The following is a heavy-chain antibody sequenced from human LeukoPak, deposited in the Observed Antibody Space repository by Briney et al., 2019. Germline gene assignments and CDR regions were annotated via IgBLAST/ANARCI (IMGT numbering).Heavy chain of an antibody. J-gene: IGHJ6*02. CDR1: GYTFTSYD. Sequence: ASVKVSCKASGYTFTSYDINWVRQATGQGLEWMGWMNPNSGNTGYAQKFQGRVTMTRNTSISTAYMELSSLRSEGTAVYYCASAPRTTGTPNYYYGMDVWGQGTTVTVSS. CDR2: MNPNSGNT. D-gene: IGHD1-1*01. CDR3: ASAPRTTGTPNYYYGMDV. V-gene: IGHV1-8*01.